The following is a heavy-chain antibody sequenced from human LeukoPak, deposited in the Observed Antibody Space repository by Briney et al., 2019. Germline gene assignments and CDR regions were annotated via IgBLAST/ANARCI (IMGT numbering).Heavy chain of an antibody. Sequence: GRSLRLSCAASGFTFSSYAMHWVRQAPGKGLEWVAVISYDGSNKYYADSVKGRFTISRDNSKNTLYLQMNSLRAEDTAVYYCGRDHVTYYYGSGSSPFYWGQGTLVTVSS. CDR2: ISYDGSNK. J-gene: IGHJ4*02. CDR1: GFTFSSYA. V-gene: IGHV3-30*04. D-gene: IGHD3-10*01. CDR3: GRDHVTYYYGSGSSPFY.